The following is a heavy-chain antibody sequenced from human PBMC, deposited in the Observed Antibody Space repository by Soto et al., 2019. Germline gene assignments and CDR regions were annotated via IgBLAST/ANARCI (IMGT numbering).Heavy chain of an antibody. J-gene: IGHJ3*02. Sequence: QVQLVQSGAEVKKPGASVKISCKASGYTFSTYAMHWVRQAPGQRPEWMGWINGGNGNTKYSQNLQGRVTITRDTSASTAYMEVSSLRSEDTAVYYCARSNIAAVDAFDIWDQGTMVAVSS. CDR2: INGGNGNT. CDR1: GYTFSTYA. D-gene: IGHD6-25*01. CDR3: ARSNIAAVDAFDI. V-gene: IGHV1-3*01.